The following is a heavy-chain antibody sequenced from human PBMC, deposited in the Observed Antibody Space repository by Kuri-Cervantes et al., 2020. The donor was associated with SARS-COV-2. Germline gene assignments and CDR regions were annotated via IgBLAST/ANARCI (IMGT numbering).Heavy chain of an antibody. J-gene: IGHJ4*02. CDR2: IIPIFGTA. CDR1: GGTFSSYA. Sequence: SVKVSCKASGGTFSSYAISWVRQAPGQGLEWMGGIIPIFGTANYAQKFQGRVTITADESTSTAYMELSNLRSEDTAVYYCARARNGNYLNEPDYWGQGTLVTVSS. D-gene: IGHD4-17*01. CDR3: ARARNGNYLNEPDY. V-gene: IGHV1-69*13.